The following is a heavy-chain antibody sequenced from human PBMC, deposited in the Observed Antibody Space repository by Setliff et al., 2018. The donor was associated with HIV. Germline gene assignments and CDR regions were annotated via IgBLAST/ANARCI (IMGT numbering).Heavy chain of an antibody. D-gene: IGHD6-19*01. Sequence: LGESLKISCKGSGYNFTNYWIAWVRQMPGKGLEWMGIIYPADSDIKFSPSFQGQVTISVDRSINTAYLQWSSLKASDSAMFYCARRSSTTGWYYLDQWGQGTLVTVSS. CDR3: ARRSSTTGWYYLDQ. V-gene: IGHV5-51*01. CDR2: IYPADSDI. J-gene: IGHJ4*02. CDR1: GYNFTNYW.